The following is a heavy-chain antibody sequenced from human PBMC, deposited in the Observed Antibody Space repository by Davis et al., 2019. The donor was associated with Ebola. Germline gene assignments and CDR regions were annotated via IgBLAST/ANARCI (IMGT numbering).Heavy chain of an antibody. CDR1: GFTFSSYS. V-gene: IGHV3-23*01. J-gene: IGHJ6*02. D-gene: IGHD3-10*01. CDR3: AKGDYYGSGSYYYYGMDV. Sequence: GGFLRLSCAASGFTFSSYSMNWVRQAPGKGLEWVSAISGSGGSTYYADSVKGRFTISRDNSKTTLYLQMNSLRAEDTAVYYCAKGDYYGSGSYYYYGMDVWGQGTTVTVSS. CDR2: ISGSGGST.